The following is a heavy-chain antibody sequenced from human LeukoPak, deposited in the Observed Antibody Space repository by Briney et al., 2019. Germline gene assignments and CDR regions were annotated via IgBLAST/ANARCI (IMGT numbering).Heavy chain of an antibody. CDR2: ISSNDYP. CDR3: TRDAGTRLKYSFGYGDY. D-gene: IGHD5-18*01. CDR1: GFIFSPYG. Sequence: GGSLRLSCAASGFIFSPYGMTWVRQAPGKGLEWVSTISSNDYPSYTDSVKGRFTISRDNAKNSLYLQMNSLRAEDTAVYYCTRDAGTRLKYSFGYGDYWGQGALVTVSS. J-gene: IGHJ4*02. V-gene: IGHV3-21*01.